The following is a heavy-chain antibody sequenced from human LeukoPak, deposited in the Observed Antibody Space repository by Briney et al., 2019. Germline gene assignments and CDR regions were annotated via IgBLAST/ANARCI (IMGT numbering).Heavy chain of an antibody. J-gene: IGHJ4*02. Sequence: ASVTVSCTASGYTYIRYDINWVRQAPGQGLEWMGWMSPNSGNTGYAQKLQGRVTMTANTSISTAYMELSSLRSDDTAVYYCARAALYSGSSDYWGQGTRVTVSS. CDR3: ARAALYSGSSDY. CDR2: MSPNSGNT. V-gene: IGHV1-8*01. CDR1: GYTYIRYD. D-gene: IGHD1-26*01.